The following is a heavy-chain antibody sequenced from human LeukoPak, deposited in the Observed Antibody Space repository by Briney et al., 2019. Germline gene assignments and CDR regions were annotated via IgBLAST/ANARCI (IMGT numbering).Heavy chain of an antibody. CDR1: GGSISSSY. V-gene: IGHV4-59*08. Sequence: PSETLSLTCTFSGGSISSSYWSWIRQPPGKGLEWIGYMYYSGSTNYNPSLKSRVTISVDTSKNQLSLRLSSVTAADTALYYCARQVVTGYFDFWGQGTLVTVSS. D-gene: IGHD2-21*02. J-gene: IGHJ4*02. CDR3: ARQVVTGYFDF. CDR2: MYYSGST.